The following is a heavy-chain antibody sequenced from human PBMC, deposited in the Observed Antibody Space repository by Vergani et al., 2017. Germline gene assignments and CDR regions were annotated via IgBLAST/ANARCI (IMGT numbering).Heavy chain of an antibody. J-gene: IGHJ6*02. D-gene: IGHD3-10*01. CDR2: IRYDGSNK. Sequence: QVQLVESGGGVVQPGGSLRLSCAASGFTFSSYGMHWVRQAPGKGLEWVAFIRYDGSNKYYADSVKGRFTISRDNSKNTLYLQMNSLRAEDTAVYDCAKNLGSGSYGYYYGMDVWGQGTTVTVSS. CDR3: AKNLGSGSYGYYYGMDV. V-gene: IGHV3-30*02. CDR1: GFTFSSYG.